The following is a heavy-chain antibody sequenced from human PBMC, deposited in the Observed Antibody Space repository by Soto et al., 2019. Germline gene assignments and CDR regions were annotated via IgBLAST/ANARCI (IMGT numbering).Heavy chain of an antibody. J-gene: IGHJ4*02. CDR3: ARDKGGGAVVPDY. CDR2: IWYDENNK. V-gene: IGHV3-33*01. D-gene: IGHD6-19*01. Sequence: QVQVVESGGGVVQPGRSLRLSCAASGFTFNTYGMHWVRQAPGKGLEWVAVIWYDENNKYYADSVKGRFTISRDNSKNTLYLQMKSLRGEDTAVYYCARDKGGGAVVPDYWGQGNLVTVSS. CDR1: GFTFNTYG.